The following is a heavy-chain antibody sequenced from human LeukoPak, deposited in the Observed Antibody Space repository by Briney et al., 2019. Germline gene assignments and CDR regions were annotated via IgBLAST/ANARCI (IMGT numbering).Heavy chain of an antibody. CDR3: SVAGFDVHYYYGMDV. V-gene: IGHV1-69*04. CDR1: GGTFSSYA. D-gene: IGHD6-19*01. Sequence: SVKVSCKASGGTFSSYAISWVRQAPGQGLEWMGRIIPILGIANYAQKLQGRVTITADKSTSTAYMELSSLRSEDTAVYYCSVAGFDVHYYYGMDVWGQGTTVTVSS. J-gene: IGHJ6*02. CDR2: IIPILGIA.